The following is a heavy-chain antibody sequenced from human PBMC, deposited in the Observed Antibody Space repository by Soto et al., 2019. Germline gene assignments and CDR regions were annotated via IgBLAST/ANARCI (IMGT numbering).Heavy chain of an antibody. V-gene: IGHV4-59*08. CDR2: IYYSGST. CDR3: ASADYHTEDYYYYYMDV. CDR1: GGSISSYY. Sequence: PSETLSLTCTVSGGSISSYYWSWIRQPPGKGLEWIGYIYYSGSTNYNPSLKSRVTISVDTSKNQFSLKLSSVTAADTAVYYCASADYHTEDYYYYYMDVWGKGTTVTVSS. D-gene: IGHD4-17*01. J-gene: IGHJ6*03.